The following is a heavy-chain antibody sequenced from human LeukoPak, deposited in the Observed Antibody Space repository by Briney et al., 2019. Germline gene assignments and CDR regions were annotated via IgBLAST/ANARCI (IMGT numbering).Heavy chain of an antibody. CDR2: ISAYNGNT. D-gene: IGHD3-22*01. V-gene: IGHV1-18*01. CDR3: ARDADNYYDSSGYDY. J-gene: IGHJ4*02. CDR1: GYTFTSYG. Sequence: ASVKVSCKPSGYTFTSYGNSWVRQSPGQGLEWMGWISAYNGNTNYAQKLHGRVTMTTDTSTSKAYMEPRSLRSDDTAVYYCARDADNYYDSSGYDYWGQGTLVTVSS.